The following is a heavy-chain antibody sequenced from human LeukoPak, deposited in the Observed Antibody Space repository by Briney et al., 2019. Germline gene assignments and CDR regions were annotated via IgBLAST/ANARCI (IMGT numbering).Heavy chain of an antibody. V-gene: IGHV3-15*01. Sequence: GGSLRLPCAASGFTFSNAWMSWVRQAPGKGLEWVGHIKSKADGGTTDYAAPVKGRFTISRDDSKNMLFLQMNSLKTEDTALYYCTTNYTDNYYYMDVWGIGTTVTVSS. CDR2: IKSKADGGTT. D-gene: IGHD1-7*01. CDR3: TTNYTDNYYYMDV. J-gene: IGHJ6*03. CDR1: GFTFSNAW.